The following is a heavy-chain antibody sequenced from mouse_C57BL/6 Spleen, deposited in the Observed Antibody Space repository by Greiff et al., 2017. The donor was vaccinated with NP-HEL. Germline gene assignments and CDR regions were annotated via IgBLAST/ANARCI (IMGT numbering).Heavy chain of an antibody. CDR1: GYTFTSYW. Sequence: QVQLQQPGAELVKPGASVKLSCKASGYTFTSYWMQWVKQRPGQGLEWIGEIDPSDSYTNYNQKFKGKATLTVEPSSSTAYMQLSSLTSEDSAVYYCARPNWDRDDYWGQGTTLTVSS. J-gene: IGHJ2*01. CDR2: IDPSDSYT. D-gene: IGHD4-1*02. CDR3: ARPNWDRDDY. V-gene: IGHV1-50*01.